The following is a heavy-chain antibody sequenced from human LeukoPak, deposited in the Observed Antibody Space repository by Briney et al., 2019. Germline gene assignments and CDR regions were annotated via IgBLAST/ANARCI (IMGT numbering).Heavy chain of an antibody. D-gene: IGHD5-18*01. J-gene: IGHJ6*02. CDR3: AKGIWIQLWPTYGMDV. Sequence: GGSLRLSCAASGFTFDDYAMHWVRQAPGKGLEWVSGISWNSGSIGYADSVKGRFTISRDNAKNSLYLQMNSLRAEDTALYYCAKGIWIQLWPTYGMDVWGQGTTVTVSS. CDR2: ISWNSGSI. V-gene: IGHV3-9*01. CDR1: GFTFDDYA.